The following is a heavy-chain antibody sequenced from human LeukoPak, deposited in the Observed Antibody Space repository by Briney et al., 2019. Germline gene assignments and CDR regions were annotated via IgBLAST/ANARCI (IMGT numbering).Heavy chain of an antibody. J-gene: IGHJ4*02. CDR1: GGSISSGGYY. Sequence: PSETLSLTCTVSGGSISSGGYYWSWIRQHPGKGLEWIGYIYYSGSTYYNPSLKSRVTISVDTSKNQFSLKLSSVTAADTAVYYCARVGLWFGDREGYYFDYWGQGTLVTVSS. D-gene: IGHD3-10*01. CDR3: ARVGLWFGDREGYYFDY. CDR2: IYYSGST. V-gene: IGHV4-31*03.